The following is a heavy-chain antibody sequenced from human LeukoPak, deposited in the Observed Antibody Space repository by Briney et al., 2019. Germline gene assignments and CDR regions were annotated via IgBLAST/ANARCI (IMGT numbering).Heavy chain of an antibody. Sequence: GGSLRVYRAASGLAYSIDAMSRVREGPGKGLKRVSALRGSGHTTYYADSVKGRFIISRDYSKNTLYLQMNSLRAEDTAVYYCAKVIGFYDGNPYFDYWGQGTLVTVSS. J-gene: IGHJ4*02. D-gene: IGHD4-23*01. CDR2: LRGSGHTT. CDR1: GLAYSIDA. CDR3: AKVIGFYDGNPYFDY. V-gene: IGHV3-23*01.